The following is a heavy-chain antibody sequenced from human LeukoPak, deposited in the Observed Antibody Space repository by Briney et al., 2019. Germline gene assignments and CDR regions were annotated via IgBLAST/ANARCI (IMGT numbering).Heavy chain of an antibody. CDR1: GFTFSSYG. D-gene: IGHD3-10*01. CDR3: ARGCRGAGNSYYYYMDV. CDR2: IWYDGSNK. V-gene: IGHV3-33*01. Sequence: GGSLRFSCAASGFTFSSYGMHWVRQARGKGLEWVAVIWYDGSNKYYADSVKGRFTISRDNSKNTLYLQMNSLRAEDTAVYYCARGCRGAGNSYYYYMDVWGKGTTVTVSS. J-gene: IGHJ6*03.